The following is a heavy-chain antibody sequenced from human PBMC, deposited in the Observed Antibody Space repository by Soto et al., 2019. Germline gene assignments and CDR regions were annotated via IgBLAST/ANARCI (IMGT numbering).Heavy chain of an antibody. Sequence: QVHLVESGGGVVQPGRSLRLSCAASGFTFSNFGMHWVRQAPGKWLEWVAIISYDGSSEYYPDSVKGRFTISRDNSKNTLYLQMNSLRVEDTAIYYCAKGGCSATNCLPCTPTNDNWRQGTLVTVSS. CDR1: GFTFSNFG. CDR3: AKGGCSATNCLPCTPTNDN. CDR2: ISYDGSSE. D-gene: IGHD2-2*01. J-gene: IGHJ4*02. V-gene: IGHV3-30*18.